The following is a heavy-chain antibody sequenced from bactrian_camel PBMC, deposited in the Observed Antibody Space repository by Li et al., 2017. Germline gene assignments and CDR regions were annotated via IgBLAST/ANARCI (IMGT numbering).Heavy chain of an antibody. CDR2: IDSDGTS. Sequence: HVQLVESGGGSVQVGGSLRLSCAASGDTHQRYCLGWFRQAPGKEREGVARIDSDGTSTVADSVKGRFTISQDNTKNTLYLQMNSLKPEDTAMYYCAAVANPYCYAFSGTPLEFRYWGQGTQVTVS. CDR3: AAVANPYCYAFSGTPLEFRY. J-gene: IGHJ4*01. CDR1: GDTHQRYC. V-gene: IGHV3S53*01. D-gene: IGHD2*01.